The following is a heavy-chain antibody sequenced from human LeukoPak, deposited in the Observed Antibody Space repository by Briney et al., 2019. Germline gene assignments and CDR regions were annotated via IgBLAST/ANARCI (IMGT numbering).Heavy chain of an antibody. CDR2: ISYDGSNK. Sequence: GGSLRLSCAASGFTFSSYGTHWVRQAPGKGLEWVAVISYDGSNKYYAHSVKGRFTISRDNSKNTLYLQMNSLRAEDTAVYYCAKDLGNGGNFDHWGQGTLVTVSS. V-gene: IGHV3-30*18. CDR1: GFTFSSYG. D-gene: IGHD3-16*01. J-gene: IGHJ4*02. CDR3: AKDLGNGGNFDH.